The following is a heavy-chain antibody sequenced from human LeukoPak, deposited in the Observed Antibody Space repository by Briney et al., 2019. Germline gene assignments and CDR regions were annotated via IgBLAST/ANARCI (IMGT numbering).Heavy chain of an antibody. D-gene: IGHD6-6*01. CDR2: INHSGST. V-gene: IGHV4-34*01. CDR3: ARHRLYSSSSDY. CDR1: GGSFSGYY. J-gene: IGHJ4*02. Sequence: SETLSLTCAVYGGSFSGYYWSWIRHPPGKGLEWIGEINHSGSTNYNPSLKSRVTISVDTSKNQFSLKLSSVTAADTAVYYCARHRLYSSSSDYWGQGTLVTVSP.